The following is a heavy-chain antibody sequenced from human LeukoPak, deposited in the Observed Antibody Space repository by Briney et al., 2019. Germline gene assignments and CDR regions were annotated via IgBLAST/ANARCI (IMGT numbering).Heavy chain of an antibody. V-gene: IGHV1-2*02. D-gene: IGHD6-6*01. CDR3: ARDFSSSSTVYYYYYMDV. CDR1: GYTFTGYY. Sequence: ASVKVSCKASGYTFTGYYIHWVRQAPGQGLEWMGWINPNTGGTNYARRFQGRVTMTRDTSISTAYMELSSLRSDDTAVYYCARDFSSSSTVYYYYYMDVWGKGTTVTVSS. CDR2: INPNTGGT. J-gene: IGHJ6*03.